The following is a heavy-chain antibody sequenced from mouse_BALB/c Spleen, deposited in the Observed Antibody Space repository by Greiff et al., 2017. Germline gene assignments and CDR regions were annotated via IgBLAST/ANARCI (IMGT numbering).Heavy chain of an antibody. CDR3: ARETNWGYYFDD. Sequence: EVQLVESGGGLVKPGGSLKLSCAASGFTFSSYAMSWVRQTPEKRLEWVASISSGGSTYYPDSVKGRFTISRDNARNILYLQMSSLRSEDTAMYYCARETNWGYYFDDGGQGTTLTVSS. D-gene: IGHD4-1*01. J-gene: IGHJ2*01. CDR2: ISSGGST. CDR1: GFTFSSYA. V-gene: IGHV5-6-5*01.